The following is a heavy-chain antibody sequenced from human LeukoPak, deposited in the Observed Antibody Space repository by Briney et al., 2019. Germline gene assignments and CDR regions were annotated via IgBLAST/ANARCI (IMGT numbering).Heavy chain of an antibody. Sequence: GGSLRLSCAASGFTFSSYAMHWVRQAPGKGLEWVAVISYDGSNKYYADSVKGRFTISSDNSKNTLYLQMNSLRAEDTAVYYCARDSSGWYGGDFDYWGQGTLVTVSS. CDR1: GFTFSSYA. V-gene: IGHV3-30-3*01. CDR2: ISYDGSNK. D-gene: IGHD6-19*01. CDR3: ARDSSGWYGGDFDY. J-gene: IGHJ4*02.